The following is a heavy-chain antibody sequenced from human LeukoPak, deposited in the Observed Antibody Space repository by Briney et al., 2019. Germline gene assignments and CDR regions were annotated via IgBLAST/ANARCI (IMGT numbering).Heavy chain of an antibody. V-gene: IGHV4-39*01. CDR1: GGSISSSNYY. CDR2: IYYSGST. CDR3: ARHEERGGYSSSWLIDC. D-gene: IGHD6-13*01. J-gene: IGHJ4*02. Sequence: SETLSLTCTVSGGSISSSNYYWGWIRQPPGKGLEWIGSIYYSGSTYYNPSLKSRVTISVDTSKNQFSMKLSSVTAADTAVYYCARHEERGGYSSSWLIDCWGQGTLVTVSS.